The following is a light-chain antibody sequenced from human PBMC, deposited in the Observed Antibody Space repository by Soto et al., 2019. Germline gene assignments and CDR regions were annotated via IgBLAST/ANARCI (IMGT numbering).Light chain of an antibody. Sequence: EIVLTQSPATLSLSPGERATLSCRASQSVSNYLAWYQHKPGQAPRLLIYDASNRATGIPTRFSGSGSGTDFTLTISSLEPEDFAVYYCQQRGSWPPITFGQGTRLEIK. J-gene: IGKJ5*01. CDR1: QSVSNY. CDR3: QQRGSWPPIT. V-gene: IGKV3-11*01. CDR2: DAS.